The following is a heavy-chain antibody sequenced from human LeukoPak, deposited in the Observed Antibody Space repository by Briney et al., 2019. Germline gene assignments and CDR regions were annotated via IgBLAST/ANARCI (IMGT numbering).Heavy chain of an antibody. Sequence: SETLSLTCAVFGGSSSGYYWSWIRQPPGKGLEWIGEINHSGSTNYNPSLKSRVTISVDTSKNQFSLKLSSVTAADTAVYYCAPRKGDFWSGYENWFDPWGQGTLVTVSS. CDR2: INHSGST. CDR1: GGSSSGYY. J-gene: IGHJ5*02. V-gene: IGHV4-34*01. CDR3: APRKGDFWSGYENWFDP. D-gene: IGHD3-3*01.